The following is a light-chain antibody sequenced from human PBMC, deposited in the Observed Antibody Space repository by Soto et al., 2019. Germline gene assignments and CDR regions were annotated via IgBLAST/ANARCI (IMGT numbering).Light chain of an antibody. CDR2: DAS. Sequence: EIVMTQSPATLSVSPGERATLSCRASQSVNSNLAWYQQKPGQAPRLLIYDASTTATGIPARFSGSGSGTEFTLTISSLQSEDFAVYYCQHCNNWSSFGQGTRLEIK. V-gene: IGKV3D-15*01. J-gene: IGKJ5*01. CDR3: QHCNNWSS. CDR1: QSVNSN.